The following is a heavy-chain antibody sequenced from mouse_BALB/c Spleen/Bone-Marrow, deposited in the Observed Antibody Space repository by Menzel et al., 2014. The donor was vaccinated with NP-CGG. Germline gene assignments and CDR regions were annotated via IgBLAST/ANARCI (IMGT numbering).Heavy chain of an antibody. CDR3: ARYDGYSDNAMDY. CDR1: GFTFTDYY. Sequence: VQLKESGGGLVQPGSSLRLSCATSGFTFTDYYMNWVRQPPGKALEWVGFIRNKANGYTTEFSASVKGRFTISRDNSQSILYLQMNTLRAEDSATYYCARYDGYSDNAMDYWGQGTSVTVSS. V-gene: IGHV7-3*02. CDR2: IRNKANGYTT. J-gene: IGHJ4*01. D-gene: IGHD2-3*01.